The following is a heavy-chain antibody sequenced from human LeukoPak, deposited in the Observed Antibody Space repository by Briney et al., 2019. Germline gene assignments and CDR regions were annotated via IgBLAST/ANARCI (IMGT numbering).Heavy chain of an antibody. CDR2: ISSSSSYI. V-gene: IGHV3-21*01. CDR1: GFTFSSYA. CDR3: AGIYGSGSYSTDY. D-gene: IGHD3-10*01. J-gene: IGHJ4*02. Sequence: GGSLRLSCAASGFTFSSYAMSWVRQAPGKGLEWVSSISSSSSYIYYADSVKGRFTISRDNAKNSLYLQMNSLRAEDTAVYYCAGIYGSGSYSTDYWGQGTLVTVSS.